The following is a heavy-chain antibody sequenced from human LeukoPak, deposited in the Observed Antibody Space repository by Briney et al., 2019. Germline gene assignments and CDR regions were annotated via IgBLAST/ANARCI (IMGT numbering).Heavy chain of an antibody. CDR1: GFTFSSYA. V-gene: IGHV3-48*01. CDR2: ISSSSSTI. Sequence: GGSLRLSCAASGFTFSSYAMSWVRQAPGKGLEWVSYISSSSSTIYYADSVKGRFTISRDNAKNSLYLQMNSLRAEDTAVYYCARLPIYDFWSGYYIPDYWGQGTLVTVSS. J-gene: IGHJ4*02. CDR3: ARLPIYDFWSGYYIPDY. D-gene: IGHD3-3*01.